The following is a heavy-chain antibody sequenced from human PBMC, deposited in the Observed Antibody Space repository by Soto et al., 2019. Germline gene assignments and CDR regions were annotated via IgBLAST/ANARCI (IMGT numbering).Heavy chain of an antibody. J-gene: IGHJ6*02. CDR3: ARGNDSSGYYFTRDHYYYYYGMDV. D-gene: IGHD3-22*01. CDR2: IIPIFGTA. Sequence: QVQLVQSGAEVKKPGSSVKVSCKASGGTFSSYAISWVRQAPGQGLEWMGGIIPIFGTANHAQKFQGRVTITADEATSTAYMELSSLRSEDTAVYYCARGNDSSGYYFTRDHYYYYYGMDVWGQGTTVTVSS. V-gene: IGHV1-69*01. CDR1: GGTFSSYA.